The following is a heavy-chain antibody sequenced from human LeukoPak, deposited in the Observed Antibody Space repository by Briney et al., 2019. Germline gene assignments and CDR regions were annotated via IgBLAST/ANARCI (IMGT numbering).Heavy chain of an antibody. V-gene: IGHV4-34*01. Sequence: PSETLSLTCAVYGGSFSGYYWSWIRQPPGKGLEWIGEINHSGSTNYNPSLKSRVTISVDTSKNQFSLKLSSVTAADTAVYYCARRLARVVTAISTQLDYWGQGTLVTVSS. D-gene: IGHD2-21*02. CDR1: GGSFSGYY. J-gene: IGHJ4*02. CDR2: INHSGST. CDR3: ARRLARVVTAISTQLDY.